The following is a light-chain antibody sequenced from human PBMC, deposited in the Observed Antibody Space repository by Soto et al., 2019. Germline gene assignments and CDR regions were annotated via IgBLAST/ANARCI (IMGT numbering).Light chain of an antibody. CDR2: GAS. V-gene: IGKV3-20*01. J-gene: IGKJ1*01. Sequence: EIVLTQSPGTLSLSPGERATLSCRASQSVNSNYLAWYQQKPGQRPRILIYGASSRATGIPDRFSGSGSGTDFTLTISRLQPEDVAVYYCQRYDTAPRTFGQGTKVDIK. CDR3: QRYDTAPRT. CDR1: QSVNSNY.